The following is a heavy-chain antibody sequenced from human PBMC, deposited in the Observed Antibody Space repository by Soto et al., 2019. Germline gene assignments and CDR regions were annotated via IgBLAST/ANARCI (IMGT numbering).Heavy chain of an antibody. V-gene: IGHV3-30-3*01. D-gene: IGHD2-15*01. CDR2: IAYDGTNK. CDR1: GFTFTTYA. CDR3: ARDLGYRDV. J-gene: IGHJ6*02. Sequence: QVQLVESGGGVGQPGRSLRLSCAASGFTFTTYAMHWVRQAPGKGLEWLAVIAYDGTNKYYSDSVKGRFTISRDNSKDTLYLEMNSLRPDDTAVYYCARDLGYRDVWGQGTTVTVSS.